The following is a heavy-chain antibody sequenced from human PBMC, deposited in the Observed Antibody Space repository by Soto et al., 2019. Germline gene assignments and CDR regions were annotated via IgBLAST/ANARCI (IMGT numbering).Heavy chain of an antibody. V-gene: IGHV1-69*06. CDR2: IVPNVGTV. CDR1: GGTLSSFINYP. CDR3: ARRDTSGFLRYFDN. J-gene: IGHJ4*02. Sequence: SVKVSCKASGGTLSSFINYPINWVRQAPGQGLEWMGGIVPNVGTVNYAQKFQGRVTITADKSTGTAYMELSSLRSEDTALYYCARRDTSGFLRYFDNWGQGTLVTVSS. D-gene: IGHD3-3*01.